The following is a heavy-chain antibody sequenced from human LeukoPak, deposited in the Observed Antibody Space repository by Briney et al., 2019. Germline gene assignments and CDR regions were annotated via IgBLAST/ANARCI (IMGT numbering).Heavy chain of an antibody. CDR1: GFTFSSYE. CDR3: ARDASRYQLLRGGWYFDL. Sequence: GGSLRLSCAASGFTFSSYEMNWVRQAPGKGLEGVSYISSSGSTIYYADSVKGRFTISRDNAKNSLYLQMNSLRAEDTAVYYCARDASRYQLLRGGWYFDLWGRGTLVTVSS. J-gene: IGHJ2*01. CDR2: ISSSGSTI. V-gene: IGHV3-48*03. D-gene: IGHD2-2*01.